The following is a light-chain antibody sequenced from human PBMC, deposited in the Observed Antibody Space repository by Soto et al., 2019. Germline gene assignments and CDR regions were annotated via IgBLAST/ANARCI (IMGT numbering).Light chain of an antibody. V-gene: IGKV3-15*01. Sequence: EIVMTQSPXTLSVSPGERATLSCRARQSGGSNLAWYKQTPGQAPRVGIYDASTRATVIPARVSGSGSGTEFTLTISSLQSEDFAVYYCQQYDTWPLTFGGGTKVDIK. CDR1: QSGGSN. CDR2: DAS. CDR3: QQYDTWPLT. J-gene: IGKJ4*01.